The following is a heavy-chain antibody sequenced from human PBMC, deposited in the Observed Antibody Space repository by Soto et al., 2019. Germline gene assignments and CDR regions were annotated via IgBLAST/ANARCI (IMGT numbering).Heavy chain of an antibody. Sequence: GGSLRLSCAASGFTFDDYTMHWVRQAPGKGLEWVSLISWDGGSTYYADSVKGRFTISRDNSKNSLYLQMNSLRTEDTALYYCAKDMLPPVDSPLTGNHYYYYGMDVWGQGTTVTVSS. CDR3: AKDMLPPVDSPLTGNHYYYYGMDV. CDR2: ISWDGGST. CDR1: GFTFDDYT. J-gene: IGHJ6*02. D-gene: IGHD3-22*01. V-gene: IGHV3-43*01.